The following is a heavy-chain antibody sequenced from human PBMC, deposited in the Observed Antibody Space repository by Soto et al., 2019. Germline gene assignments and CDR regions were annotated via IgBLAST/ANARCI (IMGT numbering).Heavy chain of an antibody. CDR2: IYYSGST. CDR3: ARHSGHIFFDY. D-gene: IGHD1-26*01. V-gene: IGHV4-59*04. Sequence: PSETLSLTCTVSGGSISSYYWSWIRQPPGKGLEWIGYIYYSGSTYYNPSLKSRVTISVDTSKNQFSLKLSSVTAADTAVYYCARHSGHIFFDYWGQGTLVTVSS. CDR1: GGSISSYY. J-gene: IGHJ4*02.